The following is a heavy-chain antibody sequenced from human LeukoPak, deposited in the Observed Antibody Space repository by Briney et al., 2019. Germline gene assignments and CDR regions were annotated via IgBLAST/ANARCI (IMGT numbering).Heavy chain of an antibody. CDR1: GGSISSSSYY. D-gene: IGHD5-24*01. J-gene: IGHJ3*02. Sequence: PSETQSLTCTVSGGSISSSSYYWGWIRQPPGKGLEWIGSIYYSGSTYYNPSLKSRVTISVDTSKNQFSLKLSSVTAADTAVYYCAKPSRGWLQFDAFDIWGQGTMVTVSS. CDR2: IYYSGST. CDR3: AKPSRGWLQFDAFDI. V-gene: IGHV4-39*01.